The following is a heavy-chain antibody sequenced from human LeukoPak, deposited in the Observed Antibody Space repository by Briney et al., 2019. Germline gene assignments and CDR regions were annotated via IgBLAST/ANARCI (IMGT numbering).Heavy chain of an antibody. CDR3: ACFGPKYFLDY. J-gene: IGHJ4*02. Sequence: GGSLRLSCAASGFTVSSNHMSWVRQAPGKGLEWVSVIYSDGSTYSADSVKGRFTISRDNSKNTLYLQMSSLRAEDTAVYYCACFGPKYFLDYWGQGTLVTVSS. D-gene: IGHD2/OR15-2a*01. CDR1: GFTVSSNH. CDR2: IYSDGST. V-gene: IGHV3-66*01.